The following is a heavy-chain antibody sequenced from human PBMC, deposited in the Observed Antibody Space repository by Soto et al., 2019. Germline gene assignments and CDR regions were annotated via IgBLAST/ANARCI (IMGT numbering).Heavy chain of an antibody. CDR1: GFTFSNAW. CDR2: IKSKTDGGTT. D-gene: IGHD3-22*01. V-gene: IGHV3-15*07. CDR3: TTEPSSGYPYYYYYGMDV. Sequence: EVQLVESGGGLVKPGGSLRLSCAASGFTFSNAWMNWVRQAPGKGLEWVGRIKSKTDGGTTDYAAPVNGRFTISRDDSKNTLYLQMNSLKTEDTAVYYCTTEPSSGYPYYYYYGMDVWGQGTTVTVSS. J-gene: IGHJ6*02.